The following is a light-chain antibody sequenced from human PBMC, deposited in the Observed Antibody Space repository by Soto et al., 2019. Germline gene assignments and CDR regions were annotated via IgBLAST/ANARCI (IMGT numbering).Light chain of an antibody. CDR3: QQYSSYWT. CDR2: RSS. J-gene: IGKJ1*01. CDR1: QDLDNW. V-gene: IGKV1-5*03. Sequence: ILMSQSPSSLSASVGDRVTITCRASQDLDNWLAWYQQRPGKAPQLLIYRSSTLKTGVPSRFSGFGSGTEYTLTISGVQPDDFATYYCQQYSSYWTFGQGTKVDIK.